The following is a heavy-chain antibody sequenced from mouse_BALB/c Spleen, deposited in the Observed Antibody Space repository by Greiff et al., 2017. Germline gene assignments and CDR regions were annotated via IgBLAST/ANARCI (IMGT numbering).Heavy chain of an antibody. CDR1: GFTFSSLG. CDR3: ARGYDGAMDY. D-gene: IGHD2-14*01. CDR2: ISSGSSTI. V-gene: IGHV5-17*02. J-gene: IGHJ4*01. Sequence: EVKLMESGGGLVQPGGSRKLSCAASGFTFSSLGMHWVRQAPEKGLEWVAYISSGSSTIYYADTVKGRFTISRDNPKNTLFLQMTSLRSEDTAMYYCARGYDGAMDYWGQGTSVTVSS.